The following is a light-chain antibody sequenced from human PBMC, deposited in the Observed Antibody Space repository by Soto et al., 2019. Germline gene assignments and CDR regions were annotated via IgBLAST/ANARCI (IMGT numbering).Light chain of an antibody. CDR2: AVS. J-gene: IGLJ2*01. CDR1: SSDVGGYNH. CDR3: CSYTSISTVV. V-gene: IGLV2-14*01. Sequence: QSALTQPASVSGSPGQTITISCTGTSSDVGGYNHVSWYQHSPGKAPKLILFAVSDRPSGVSHRFSGSKSGNTASLTISGLQAEDEAYYYCCSYTSISTVVFGGGSKLTVL.